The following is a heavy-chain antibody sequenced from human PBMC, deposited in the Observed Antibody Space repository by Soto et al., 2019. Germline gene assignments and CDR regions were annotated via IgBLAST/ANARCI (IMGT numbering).Heavy chain of an antibody. V-gene: IGHV1-18*01. D-gene: IGHD5-12*01. Sequence: QVHLVQSGVEVKTAGASVRVSCQASGYTFFTYDISWVRQAPGQGREWMGWISTYSGDTKYEQKFQGRFTMTTDTSTTTAYLELRSLRSDDTAVYYCARHHGPTTSVSWFDPWGQRTLVTVSS. CDR2: ISTYSGDT. J-gene: IGHJ5*02. CDR1: GYTFFTYD. CDR3: ARHHGPTTSVSWFDP.